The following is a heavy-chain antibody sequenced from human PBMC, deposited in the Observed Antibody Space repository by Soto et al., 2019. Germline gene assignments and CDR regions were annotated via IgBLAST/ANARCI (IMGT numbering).Heavy chain of an antibody. J-gene: IGHJ4*02. CDR3: AKDQEPVAETYPFDY. CDR2: ISGTGGST. V-gene: IGHV3-23*01. CDR1: GFTFSSYA. Sequence: GGSLRLSCAASGFTFSSYAMNWFRQAPGKGLEWVSGISGTGGSTYYADSVKGRFTISRDNSKNTLFLQMSSLRAEDTAVYYCAKDQEPVAETYPFDYWGQGTLVTVSS. D-gene: IGHD6-19*01.